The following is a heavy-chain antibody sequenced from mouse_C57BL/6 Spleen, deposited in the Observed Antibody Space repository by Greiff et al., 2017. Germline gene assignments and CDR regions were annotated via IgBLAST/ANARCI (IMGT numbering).Heavy chain of an antibody. V-gene: IGHV1-54*01. CDR3: ARGSGNYWYFDV. CDR2: INPGSGGT. D-gene: IGHD1-3*01. J-gene: IGHJ1*03. Sequence: QVQLQQSGAELVRPGTSVKVSCKASGYAFTNYLIEWVKQRPGQGLEWIGVINPGSGGTNYNEKFKGKATLTADKSSSTAYMQLSSLTSEDSAVYFCARGSGNYWYFDVWGTGTTVTVSS. CDR1: GYAFTNYL.